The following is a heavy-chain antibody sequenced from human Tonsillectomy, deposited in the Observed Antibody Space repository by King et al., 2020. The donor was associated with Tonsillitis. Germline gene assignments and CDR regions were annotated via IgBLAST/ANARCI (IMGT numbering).Heavy chain of an antibody. J-gene: IGHJ4*02. D-gene: IGHD3-3*01. CDR2: INHSGST. CDR3: ARELEWADGAFDY. CDR1: GGSFSGYY. V-gene: IGHV4-34*01. Sequence: HVQLQQWGAGLLKPSETLSLTCAVYGGSFSGYYWTWIRQPPGKGLECIGEINHSGSTNYNPSLKSRVTISVDTSKDHFSLKLSSVTAADTAVYFCARELEWADGAFDYWGQGTLVTVSS.